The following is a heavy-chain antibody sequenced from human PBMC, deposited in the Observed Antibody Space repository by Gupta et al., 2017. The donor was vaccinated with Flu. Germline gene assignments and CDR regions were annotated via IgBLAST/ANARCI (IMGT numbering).Heavy chain of an antibody. V-gene: IGHV3-9*01. CDR3: AKDIHGDPMGSDY. CDR2: ISWDSGKI. CDR1: GFTFDDFA. D-gene: IGHD4-17*01. Sequence: EVQLVESGGDLVQPGRSLRLSCAASGFTFDDFAMHWVRQAPGRGLEWVSGISWDSGKIGYADSVEGRFTISRDNAKNSLYLQMNSLRADDTALYFCAKDIHGDPMGSDYWGQGTLVTVSS. J-gene: IGHJ4*02.